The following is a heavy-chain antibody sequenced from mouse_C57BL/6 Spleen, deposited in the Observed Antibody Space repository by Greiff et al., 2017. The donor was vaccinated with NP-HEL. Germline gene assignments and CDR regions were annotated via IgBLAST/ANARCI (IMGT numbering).Heavy chain of an antibody. J-gene: IGHJ2*01. CDR2: IDPETGGT. CDR3: TRSSWYYFDY. Sequence: QVQLQQSGAELVRPGASVTLSCKASGYTFTDYEMHWVKQTPVHGLEWIGAIDPETGGTAYNQKFKGKAILTADKSSSTAYMELRSLTSEDSAVYYCTRSSWYYFDYWGQGTTLTVSS. CDR1: GYTFTDYE. V-gene: IGHV1-15*01.